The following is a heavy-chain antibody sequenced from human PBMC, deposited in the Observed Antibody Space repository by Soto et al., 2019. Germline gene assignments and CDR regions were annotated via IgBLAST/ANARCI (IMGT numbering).Heavy chain of an antibody. D-gene: IGHD6-19*01. CDR1: GYTFTSYG. J-gene: IGHJ6*02. Sequence: QVPLVQSGAEVKKPGASVKVSCKASGYTFTSYGISWVRQAPGQGLEWMGWISAYNGNTNYAQKLQGRVTMTTDTSTSTAYMELRSLRSDDTAVYYCARDSDVAVAWYYYYYGMDVWGQGTTVTVSS. CDR3: ARDSDVAVAWYYYYYGMDV. V-gene: IGHV1-18*01. CDR2: ISAYNGNT.